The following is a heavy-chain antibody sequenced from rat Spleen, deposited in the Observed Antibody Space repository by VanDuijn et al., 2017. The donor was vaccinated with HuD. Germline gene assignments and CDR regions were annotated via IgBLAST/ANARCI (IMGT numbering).Heavy chain of an antibody. CDR1: GFTFSDYN. Sequence: EVQLVESGGGLVQPGRSLKLSCAASGFTFSDYNMAWVRQAPKKGLEWVATISYDGSSTYYRDSVKGRFTISRDNAKSTLYLQMDSLRSEDTATYYCARHDYSSYGYFDFWGPGTMVTVSS. D-gene: IGHD1-2*01. CDR3: ARHDYSSYGYFDF. CDR2: ISYDGSST. J-gene: IGHJ1*01. V-gene: IGHV5-7*01.